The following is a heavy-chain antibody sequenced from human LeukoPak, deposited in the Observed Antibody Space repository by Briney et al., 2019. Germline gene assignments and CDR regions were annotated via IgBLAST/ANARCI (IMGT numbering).Heavy chain of an antibody. CDR3: ARDLRYDFWSSPHNWFDP. J-gene: IGHJ5*02. D-gene: IGHD3-3*01. Sequence: GRSLRLSCAASGFTFSSYAMHWVRQAPGKGLEWVAVISYDGSNKYYADSVKGRFTISRDNSKNTLYLQMNSLRAEDTAVYYCARDLRYDFWSSPHNWFDPWGQGTLVTVSS. V-gene: IGHV3-30-3*01. CDR1: GFTFSSYA. CDR2: ISYDGSNK.